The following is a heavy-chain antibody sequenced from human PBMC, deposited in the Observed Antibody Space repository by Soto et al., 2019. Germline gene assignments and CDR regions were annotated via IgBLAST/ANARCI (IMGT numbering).Heavy chain of an antibody. Sequence: SETLSLTCTVSGGSISSGGYYWSWIRQHPGEGLEWIGYIYYSGSTYYNPSLKSRVTISVDTSKNQFSLKLSSVTAADTAVYYCARDHGGYLDYWGQGTLVTVSA. D-gene: IGHD3-16*01. CDR2: IYYSGST. V-gene: IGHV4-31*03. CDR3: ARDHGGYLDY. CDR1: GGSISSGGYY. J-gene: IGHJ4*02.